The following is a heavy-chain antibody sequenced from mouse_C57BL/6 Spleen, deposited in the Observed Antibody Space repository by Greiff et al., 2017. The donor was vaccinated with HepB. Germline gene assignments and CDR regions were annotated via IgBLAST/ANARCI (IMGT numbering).Heavy chain of an antibody. Sequence: QVQLQQPGAELVKPGASVKMSCKASGYTFTSYWITWVKQRPGQGLEWIGDIYPGSGSTNYNEKFKSKATLTVDTSSSTAYMQLSSLTSEDSAVYYCARFDYGHDVRFAYWGQGTLVTVSA. CDR1: GYTFTSYW. J-gene: IGHJ3*01. CDR3: ARFDYGHDVRFAY. CDR2: IYPGSGST. D-gene: IGHD2-2*01. V-gene: IGHV1-55*01.